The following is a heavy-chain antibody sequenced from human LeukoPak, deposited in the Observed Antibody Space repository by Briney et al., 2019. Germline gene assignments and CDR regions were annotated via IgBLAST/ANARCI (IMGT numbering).Heavy chain of an antibody. D-gene: IGHD1-26*01. J-gene: IGHJ5*02. CDR3: AGVGATTGWFDP. V-gene: IGHV3-23*01. CDR2: ISGSGGST. CDR1: GFTFSSYA. Sequence: GGSLRLSCAASGFTFSSYAMSWVRQAPGKGLEWVSAISGSGGSTYYADSVKGRFTISRDNSKNTLYLQMNSLRAEDTAVYYRAGVGATTGWFDPWGQGTLVTVSS.